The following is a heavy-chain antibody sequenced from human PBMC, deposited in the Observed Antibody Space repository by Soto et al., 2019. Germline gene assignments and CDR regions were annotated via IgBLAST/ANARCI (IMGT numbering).Heavy chain of an antibody. J-gene: IGHJ6*02. Sequence: SVKVSCKASGGTFSSYAISWVRQAPGQGLEWMGGIIPIFGTANYAQKFQGRVTITADKSTSTAYMELSSLRSEDTAVYYCARDRERYCSSTSCYQYCYYYGMDVWGQGTTVTVSS. CDR1: GGTFSSYA. D-gene: IGHD2-2*01. CDR2: IIPIFGTA. CDR3: ARDRERYCSSTSCYQYCYYYGMDV. V-gene: IGHV1-69*06.